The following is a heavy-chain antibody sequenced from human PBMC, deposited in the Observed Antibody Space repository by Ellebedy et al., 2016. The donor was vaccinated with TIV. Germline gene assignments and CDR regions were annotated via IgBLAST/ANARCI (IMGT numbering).Heavy chain of an antibody. CDR2: ISGSGGST. CDR3: AKGGSSWYRIQSPHDY. J-gene: IGHJ4*02. D-gene: IGHD6-13*01. CDR1: GFTFSSYA. Sequence: GESLKISCAASGFTFSSYAMSWVRQAPGKGLEWVSAISGSGGSTYYADSVKGRFTISRDNSKNTLYLQMNSLRAEDTAVYYCAKGGSSWYRIQSPHDYWGQGTLVTVSS. V-gene: IGHV3-23*01.